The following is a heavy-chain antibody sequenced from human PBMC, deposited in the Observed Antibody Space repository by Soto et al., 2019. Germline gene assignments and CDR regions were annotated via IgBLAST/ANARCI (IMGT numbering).Heavy chain of an antibody. J-gene: IGHJ3*01. CDR1: DFTFSTYW. D-gene: IGHD1-1*01. V-gene: IGHV3-7*01. Sequence: GGSLRLSCVASDFTFSTYWMAWLRQTPGKGLEFVGNIRQDGREINYLDSGKGRFTISRDNAEKSLFLQMNSLRAEDTAVYYCATDRWTGAFDCRGQGTVVTVSS. CDR3: ATDRWTGAFDC. CDR2: IRQDGREI.